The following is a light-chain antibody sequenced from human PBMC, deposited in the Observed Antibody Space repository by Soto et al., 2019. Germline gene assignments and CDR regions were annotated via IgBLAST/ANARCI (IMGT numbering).Light chain of an antibody. CDR1: SDYSTYA. V-gene: IGLV4-69*01. CDR3: QSLGTGIRV. CDR2: INYDGTH. J-gene: IGLJ3*02. Sequence: QPVLTQSPSASGSLGASVKLTCTLSSDYSTYAIAWHQQQSERGPRFLMKINYDGTHSKGDGFFDRFSGSSSGAERHLTISSLRSEDEADYYCQSLGTGIRVFGGGTKLTVL.